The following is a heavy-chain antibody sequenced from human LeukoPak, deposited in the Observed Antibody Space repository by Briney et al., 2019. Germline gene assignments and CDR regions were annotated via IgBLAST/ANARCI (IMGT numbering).Heavy chain of an antibody. CDR2: IYYSGST. D-gene: IGHD3/OR15-3a*01. V-gene: IGHV4-39*01. J-gene: IGHJ4*02. CDR3: ARQTGSGLFILP. CDR1: GGSISSSSYY. Sequence: SETLSLTCTVSGGSISSSSYYWGWIRQPPGKVLEWIGSIYYSGSTYYNASLKSQVSISIDTSKNQFSLRLTSVTAADTAVYYCARQTGSGLFILPGGQGTLVTVSS.